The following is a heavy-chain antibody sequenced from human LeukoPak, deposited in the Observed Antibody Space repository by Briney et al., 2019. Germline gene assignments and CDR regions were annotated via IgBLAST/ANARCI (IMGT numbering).Heavy chain of an antibody. CDR2: FDPEDGET. J-gene: IGHJ4*02. V-gene: IGHV1-24*01. CDR3: ATHSLYSGSYYYFDY. D-gene: IGHD1-26*01. CDR1: GYTLTELS. Sequence: ASVKVSCKVSGYTLTELSMHWVQQAPGKGLEWMGGFDPEDGETIYAQKFQGRVTMTEDTSTDTAYMELSSLRSEDTAVYYCATHSLYSGSYYYFDYWGQGTLVTVSS.